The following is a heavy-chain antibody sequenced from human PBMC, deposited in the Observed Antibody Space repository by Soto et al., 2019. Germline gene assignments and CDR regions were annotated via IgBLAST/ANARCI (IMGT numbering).Heavy chain of an antibody. CDR2: INAGNGNT. J-gene: IGHJ6*04. CDR1: GYTFTSSA. D-gene: IGHD5-18*01. CDR3: ARDTAMVHPYDYYGMDV. Sequence: QVQLVQSGAEVKKPGASVKVSCKASGYTFTSSAMHWVRQAPGQRLDWMGWINAGNGNTKYSQKFQGRVTITRDTSASTAYMELSSLRSEDTAAYDCARDTAMVHPYDYYGMDVWGRRTTVTVSS. V-gene: IGHV1-3*01.